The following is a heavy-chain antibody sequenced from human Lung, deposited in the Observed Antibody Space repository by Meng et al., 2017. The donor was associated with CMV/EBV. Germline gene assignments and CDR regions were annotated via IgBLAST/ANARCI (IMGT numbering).Heavy chain of an antibody. Sequence: GGSLRLXCAASGFTFSGYWMNWVRQAPGKGLEWVANIGRDGSDKYYVDSVKGRFTISRDNTRNSIHLQMNSLKAEDTAVYYCATYLGHCNPGVCQPQYYGLDVXRGGXTVTVSS. CDR1: GFTFSGYW. CDR2: IGRDGSDK. V-gene: IGHV3-7*01. J-gene: IGHJ6*04. D-gene: IGHD2-8*01. CDR3: ATYLGHCNPGVCQPQYYGLDV.